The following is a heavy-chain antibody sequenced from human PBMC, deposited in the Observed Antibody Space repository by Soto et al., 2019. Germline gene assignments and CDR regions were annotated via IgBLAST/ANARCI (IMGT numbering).Heavy chain of an antibody. D-gene: IGHD5-18*01. J-gene: IGHJ4*02. CDR3: AREWLDSYGMGLFDS. CDR2: IYHSVST. Sequence: PSETLSLTSAGSGGSISSNNWWRWVGEPPGKGLEWIGEIYHSVSTNYNPSLKSRVTISVDKSKNQLSPKLTSVIAGDTAVYYCAREWLDSYGMGLFDSWGQGTLVTVSS. CDR1: GGSISSNNW. V-gene: IGHV4-4*02.